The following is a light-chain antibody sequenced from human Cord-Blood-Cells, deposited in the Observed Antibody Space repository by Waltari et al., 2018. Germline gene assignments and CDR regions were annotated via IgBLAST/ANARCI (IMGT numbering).Light chain of an antibody. CDR3: QQSYSTPFT. J-gene: IGKJ3*01. Sequence: IQMTQSQSSPSASVGERSTITCRASQSISSYLNWYQQKPGKAPKLLIYAASSLQSGVPSRFSGSGSGTDCTLTISSLQPEDFATYYCQQSYSTPFTFGPGTKVDIK. CDR2: AAS. V-gene: IGKV1-39*01. CDR1: QSISSY.